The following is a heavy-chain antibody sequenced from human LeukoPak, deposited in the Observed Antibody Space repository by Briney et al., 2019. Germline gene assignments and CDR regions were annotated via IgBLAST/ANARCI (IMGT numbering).Heavy chain of an antibody. Sequence: GGSLRLSCAASGFTFSSYSMNWVRQAPGKGLEWVANTKPDGSEKNYVGSVKGRFTISRDNTKNSLYLQMDSLRAEDTALYYCARVDYVDEGWGYWGQGTLVTVSS. CDR3: ARVDYVDEGWGY. V-gene: IGHV3-7*01. J-gene: IGHJ4*02. D-gene: IGHD3-16*01. CDR1: GFTFSSYS. CDR2: TKPDGSEK.